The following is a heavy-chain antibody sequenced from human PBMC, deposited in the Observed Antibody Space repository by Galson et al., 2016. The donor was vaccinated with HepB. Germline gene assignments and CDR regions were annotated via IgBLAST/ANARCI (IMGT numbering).Heavy chain of an antibody. J-gene: IGHJ5*02. CDR3: AKRYCSGGSCYHVDH. Sequence: SLRLSCAASGFIFSNYWMHWVRQAPGKGLVWVSRIHSDGSTTSYADSVKGRFTVSRGNAKNTLYMQMNSLRAEDTAVYYCAKRYCSGGSCYHVDHWGQGTLVTVSS. CDR1: GFIFSNYW. V-gene: IGHV3-74*01. D-gene: IGHD2-15*01. CDR2: IHSDGSTT.